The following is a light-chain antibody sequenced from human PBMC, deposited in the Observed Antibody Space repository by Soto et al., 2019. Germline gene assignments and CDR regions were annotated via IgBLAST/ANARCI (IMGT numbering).Light chain of an antibody. CDR1: QSVDTY. CDR2: AAS. V-gene: IGKV1-39*01. Sequence: IQMTQSPSSLSANVGDRVTIHCRTSQSVDTYLNWYQQKPGKAPNFLIYAASSLQSGVSSRFSGSGSGKDFTLTIAGLQPADFATYSCQQSYTMPFSFGPGTRVDI. CDR3: QQSYTMPFS. J-gene: IGKJ3*01.